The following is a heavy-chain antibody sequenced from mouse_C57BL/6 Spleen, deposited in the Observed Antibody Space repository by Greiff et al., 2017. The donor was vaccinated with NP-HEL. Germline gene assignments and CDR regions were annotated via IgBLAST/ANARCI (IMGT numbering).Heavy chain of an antibody. D-gene: IGHD2-4*01. CDR3: ARDNDYDESYFDY. J-gene: IGHJ2*01. Sequence: VQLKESGPGLVKPSQSLSLTCSVTGYSITSGYYWNWIRQFPGNKLEWMGYISYDGSNNYNPSLKNRISITRDTSKNQFFLKLNSVTTEDTATYYCARDNDYDESYFDYWGQGTTLTVSS. CDR2: ISYDGSN. V-gene: IGHV3-6*01. CDR1: GYSITSGYY.